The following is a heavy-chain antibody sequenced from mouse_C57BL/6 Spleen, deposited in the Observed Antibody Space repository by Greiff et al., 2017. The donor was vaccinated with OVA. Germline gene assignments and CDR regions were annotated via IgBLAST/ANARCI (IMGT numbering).Heavy chain of an antibody. D-gene: IGHD2-2*01. V-gene: IGHV1-52*01. CDR2: IDPSDSET. CDR1: GYTFTSYW. J-gene: IGHJ4*01. CDR3: ARERDYGYDPYYAMDY. Sequence: QVQLQQPGAELVRPGSSVKLSCRASGYTFTSYWMHWVKQRPIQGLEWIGNIDPSDSETHYNQKFKDKATLTVDKSSSTAYMQLSSLTSEDSAVYYCARERDYGYDPYYAMDYWGQGTSVTVSS.